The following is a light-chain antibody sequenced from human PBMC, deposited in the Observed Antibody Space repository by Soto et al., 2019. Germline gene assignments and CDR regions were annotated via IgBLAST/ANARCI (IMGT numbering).Light chain of an antibody. CDR1: QDIRDD. CDR3: LQDYNYPRT. CDR2: AAS. V-gene: IGKV1-6*01. J-gene: IGKJ1*01. Sequence: AIQMTQSPSSLSASVGDRVTITCRASQDIRDDLGWYQEKPGKAPKLLIYAASSLQTGVPSRFSGSGSGTDFSLTISSLQPEDSATYSCLQDYNYPRTFGQGTKVEIK.